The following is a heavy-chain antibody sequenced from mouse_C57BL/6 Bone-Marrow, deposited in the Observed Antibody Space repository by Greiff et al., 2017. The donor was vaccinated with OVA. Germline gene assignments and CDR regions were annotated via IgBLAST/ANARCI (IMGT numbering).Heavy chain of an antibody. CDR1: GYAFSSSW. V-gene: IGHV1-82*01. CDR2: IYPGDGDT. J-gene: IGHJ4*01. D-gene: IGHD2-4*01. CDR3: AIIYYDYDGRVMDY. Sequence: QVQLKESGPELVKPGASVKISCKASGYAFSSSWMNWVKQRPGKGLEWIGRIYPGDGDTNYNGKFKGKATLTADKSSSTAYMQLSSLTSEDSAVYFCAIIYYDYDGRVMDYWGQGTSVTVSS.